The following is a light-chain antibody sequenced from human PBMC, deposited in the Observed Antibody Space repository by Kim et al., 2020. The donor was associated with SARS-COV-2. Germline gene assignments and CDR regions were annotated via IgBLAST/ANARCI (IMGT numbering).Light chain of an antibody. CDR1: QSVLYSPNDKNY. V-gene: IGKV4-1*01. CDR3: QQYSSPPLT. Sequence: ATINCKSSQSVLYSPNDKNYLAWYQQKPGQSPKLLIYWASTRESGVPDRFSGSGSGTDFTLTINNLQSEDVAVYYCQQYSSPPLTFGGGTKVDI. CDR2: WAS. J-gene: IGKJ4*01.